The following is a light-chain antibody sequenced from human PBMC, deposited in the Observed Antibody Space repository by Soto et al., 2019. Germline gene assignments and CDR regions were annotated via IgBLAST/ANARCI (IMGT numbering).Light chain of an antibody. J-gene: IGKJ1*01. V-gene: IGKV3-15*01. CDR2: GVS. CDR1: QSVSSK. Sequence: EIVMTQSPATLSVSPGERATLSCRASQSVSSKLAWFQQKPGQAPSLLIYGVSTRATGVPVRFSGSGSGTEFTLTINSLQSEDFAVYYCQQYGTSSSRTFGQGTKVDIK. CDR3: QQYGTSSSRT.